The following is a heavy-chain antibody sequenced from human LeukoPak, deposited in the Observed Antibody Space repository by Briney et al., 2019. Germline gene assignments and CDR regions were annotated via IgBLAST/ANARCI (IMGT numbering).Heavy chain of an antibody. J-gene: IGHJ5*02. D-gene: IGHD1-26*01. CDR3: ARWELFPHNWFDP. Sequence: PSETLSLTCTVSGGSISSSSYYWGWIRQPPGKGLEWIGSIYYSGSTYYNPSLKGRVTISVDTSKNQFSLKLSSVTAADTAVYYCARWELFPHNWFDPWGQGTLVTVSS. V-gene: IGHV4-39*01. CDR1: GGSISSSSYY. CDR2: IYYSGST.